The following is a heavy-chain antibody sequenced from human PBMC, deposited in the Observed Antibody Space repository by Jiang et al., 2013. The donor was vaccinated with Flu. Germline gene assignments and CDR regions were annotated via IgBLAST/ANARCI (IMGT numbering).Heavy chain of an antibody. CDR1: GGSISNYY. D-gene: IGHD5-24*01. CDR3: VRHTRDGYNYVDY. Sequence: GSGLVKPSETLSLTCTVSGGSISNYYWSWIRQTPGKGLEWIGYIYYNGNTNSNPSLKSRVTILVDTTKSQFSLKLRSVTAADTAVYYCVRHTRDGYNYVDYWGQGTLVTVSS. J-gene: IGHJ4*02. V-gene: IGHV4-59*08. CDR2: IYYNGNT.